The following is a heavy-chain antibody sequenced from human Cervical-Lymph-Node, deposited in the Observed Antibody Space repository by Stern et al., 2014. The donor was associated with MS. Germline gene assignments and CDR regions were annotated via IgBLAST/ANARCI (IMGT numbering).Heavy chain of an antibody. CDR3: ARDFVDTAMITRSDYLDS. CDR2: INTNTGNS. V-gene: IGHV7-4-1*02. J-gene: IGHJ4*02. D-gene: IGHD5-18*01. Sequence: QVQLVQSGSELMQPWASVKVSCKASGYTLTSYPMNWVRQAPGHGLEWMGLINTNTGNSTYAQGFTGRFVFSLDTSVSTAYLHISSLKAEDTAVYYCARDFVDTAMITRSDYLDSWGQGTLGTVSS. CDR1: GYTLTSYP.